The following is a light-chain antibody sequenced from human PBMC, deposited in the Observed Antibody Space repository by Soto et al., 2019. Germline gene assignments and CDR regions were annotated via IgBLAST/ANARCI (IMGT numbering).Light chain of an antibody. CDR1: QSISSW. CDR2: KAS. J-gene: IGKJ1*01. V-gene: IGKV1-5*03. Sequence: DIPITQSPSPLSASVGDRVTITCLASQSISSWLAWYQQKPGKAPKLLIYKASSLESGVPSRFSGSGSGTEFTLTISSLQPDDFATYYCQQYNSYSRTFGQGTKVDI. CDR3: QQYNSYSRT.